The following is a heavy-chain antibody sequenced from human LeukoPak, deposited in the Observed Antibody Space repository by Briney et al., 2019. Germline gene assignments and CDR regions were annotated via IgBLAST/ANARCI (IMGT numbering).Heavy chain of an antibody. V-gene: IGHV1-69*06. J-gene: IGHJ4*02. Sequence: SVKVSCKASGGTFSSYAISWARQAPGQGLEWMGGIIPIFGTANYAQKFQGRVTITADKSTSTAYMELSSLRSEDTAVYYCARDENYGIFFNVDYWGQGTLVTVSS. CDR2: IIPIFGTA. CDR1: GGTFSSYA. D-gene: IGHD4-17*01. CDR3: ARDENYGIFFNVDY.